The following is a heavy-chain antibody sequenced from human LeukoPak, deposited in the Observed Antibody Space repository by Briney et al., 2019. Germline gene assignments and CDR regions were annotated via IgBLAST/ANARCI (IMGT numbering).Heavy chain of an antibody. V-gene: IGHV4-61*08. Sequence: SETLSLTCTVSGGSISSGDYYWSWIRQPPGKGLEWIGYIYYSGSTNYNPSLKSRVTISVDTSKNQFSLKLSSVTAADTAVYYCASGDFWSGYSYDYWGQGTLVTVSS. J-gene: IGHJ4*02. CDR1: GGSISSGDYY. D-gene: IGHD3-3*01. CDR3: ASGDFWSGYSYDY. CDR2: IYYSGST.